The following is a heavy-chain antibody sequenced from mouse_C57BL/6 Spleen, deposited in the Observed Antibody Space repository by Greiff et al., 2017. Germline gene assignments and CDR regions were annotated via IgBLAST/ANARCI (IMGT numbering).Heavy chain of an antibody. CDR1: GFSLTSYG. D-gene: IGHD1-1*01. CDR3: ARNRGYGSSLFAY. CDR2: IWSGGST. J-gene: IGHJ3*01. Sequence: VQLKESGPGLVQPSQSLSITCTVSGFSLTSYGVHWVRQSPGTGLEWLGVIWSGGSTDYNAAFISRLSISKDNSKSQVFFKMNSLQADDTAIYYCARNRGYGSSLFAYWGQGTLVTVSA. V-gene: IGHV2-2*01.